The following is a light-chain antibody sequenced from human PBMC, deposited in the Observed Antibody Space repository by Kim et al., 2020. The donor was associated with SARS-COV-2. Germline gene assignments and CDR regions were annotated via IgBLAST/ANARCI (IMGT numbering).Light chain of an antibody. Sequence: SYELTQPPSVSVAPGKTARITCGGNNIGSKSVHWYRQKPGQAPVLVIYYDSDRPSGIPERFSGSNSGNTATLTISRVEAGDEADYYCQVWDSSSDHPVFGGGTKVTVL. J-gene: IGLJ3*02. CDR1: NIGSKS. V-gene: IGLV3-21*04. CDR3: QVWDSSSDHPV. CDR2: YDS.